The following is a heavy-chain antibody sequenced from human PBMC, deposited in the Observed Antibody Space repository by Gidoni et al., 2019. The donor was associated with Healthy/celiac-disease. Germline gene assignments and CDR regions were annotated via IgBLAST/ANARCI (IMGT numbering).Heavy chain of an antibody. J-gene: IGHJ4*02. Sequence: QVQLQESVPGLVKPSDTLSLTCTVPGCSISRYYWSWIRQPPGKGLEWIGYIYYSGSTNYNPSLKSRVTISVDTSKNQFSLKLSSVTAADTAVYYCARANADGGPFWSGYGGFDYWGQGTLVTVSS. CDR3: ARANADGGPFWSGYGGFDY. CDR2: IYYSGST. V-gene: IGHV4-59*01. CDR1: GCSISRYY. D-gene: IGHD3-3*01.